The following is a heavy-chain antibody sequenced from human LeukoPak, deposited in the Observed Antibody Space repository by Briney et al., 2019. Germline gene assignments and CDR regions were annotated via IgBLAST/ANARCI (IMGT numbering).Heavy chain of an antibody. Sequence: PGGSLRLSCAASGFSIDDFGMSWVRQAPGKGLEWVSAISGSGGSTYYADSVKGRFTISRDISKNTLYLQMNSLRAEDTAVYYCAKAPRVAALFDSWGQGTLVTVSS. V-gene: IGHV3-23*01. J-gene: IGHJ4*02. D-gene: IGHD2-15*01. CDR3: AKAPRVAALFDS. CDR1: GFSIDDFG. CDR2: ISGSGGST.